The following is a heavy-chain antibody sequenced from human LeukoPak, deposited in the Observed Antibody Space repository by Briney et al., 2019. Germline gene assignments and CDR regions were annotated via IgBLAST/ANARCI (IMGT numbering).Heavy chain of an antibody. J-gene: IGHJ3*02. V-gene: IGHV4-59*01. Sequence: SETLSLTCTVSGGSISYYYWSWIRQPPGKGLEWIGYIYYSGSTNYNPSLKSRVTISVDTSKNQFSLKLSSVTAADTAVYYCARDPLDSGSPWAFDIWGQGTKVTVSS. CDR1: GGSISYYY. CDR2: IYYSGST. D-gene: IGHD1-26*01. CDR3: ARDPLDSGSPWAFDI.